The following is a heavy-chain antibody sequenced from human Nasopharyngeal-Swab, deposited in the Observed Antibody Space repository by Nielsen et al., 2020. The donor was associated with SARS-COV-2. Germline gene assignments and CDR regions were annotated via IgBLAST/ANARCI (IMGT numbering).Heavy chain of an antibody. CDR3: ARATYSSPNLYYYYHYMDV. CDR1: GYTFTSYG. Sequence: ASVKVSCKASGYTFTSYGISWVRQAPGQGLEWMGWISAYNGNTNYAQKLQGRVTMTTDTSTSTAYMELRSLRSDDTAVYYCARATYSSPNLYYYYHYMDVWGKGTTVTVSS. J-gene: IGHJ6*03. D-gene: IGHD6-13*01. CDR2: ISAYNGNT. V-gene: IGHV1-18*04.